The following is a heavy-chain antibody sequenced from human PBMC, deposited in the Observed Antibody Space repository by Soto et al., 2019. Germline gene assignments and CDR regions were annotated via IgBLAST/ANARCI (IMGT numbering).Heavy chain of an antibody. CDR1: GGSISSGDYY. D-gene: IGHD7-27*01. Sequence: PSETLSLTCTVSGGSISSGDYYWSWIRQPPGKGLEWIGYIYYSGSTNYNPSLKSRVTISVDTSKNQFSLKLSSVTAADTAVYYCARDLGKLGQFDYWGQGTLVTVSS. CDR3: ARDLGKLGQFDY. CDR2: IYYSGST. J-gene: IGHJ4*02. V-gene: IGHV4-61*08.